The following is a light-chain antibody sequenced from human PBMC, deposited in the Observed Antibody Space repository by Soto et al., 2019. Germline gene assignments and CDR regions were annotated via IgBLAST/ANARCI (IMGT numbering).Light chain of an antibody. CDR3: QQRSNCPPS. CDR1: QGGSSY. CDR2: AAS. J-gene: IGKJ4*01. Sequence: IVLTKSPATLSLSPGERATLSCRASQGGSSYLAWYQQKPGQAPRLLIYAASNRATGIPARFSVSGPGTDFTLTFSRLEPEDFAVYYCQQRSNCPPSFGGGTKVEIK. V-gene: IGKV3D-11*01.